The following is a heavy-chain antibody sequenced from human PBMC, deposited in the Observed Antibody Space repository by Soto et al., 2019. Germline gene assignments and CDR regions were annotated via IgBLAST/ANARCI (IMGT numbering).Heavy chain of an antibody. CDR3: AKDAGRFLKYYFNKGLDV. CDR1: GFDFRSYG. D-gene: IGHD3-3*01. CDR2: ISYDGSNQ. V-gene: IGHV3-30*18. Sequence: QVQLVESGGGVVQPGRSLRLSYAASGFDFRSYGMNWVRQAPGTGLEWVAVISYDGSNQYYKESLKGRFTISRDNSNNRVYLEMNSLRDEDTAVYYCAKDAGRFLKYYFNKGLDVWGHGTTVIVSS. J-gene: IGHJ6*02.